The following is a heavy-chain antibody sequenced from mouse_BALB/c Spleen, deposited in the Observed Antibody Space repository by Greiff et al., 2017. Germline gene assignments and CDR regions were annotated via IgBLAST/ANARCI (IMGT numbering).Heavy chain of an antibody. V-gene: IGHV5-6-3*01. D-gene: IGHD2-3*01. CDR1: GFTFSSYG. Sequence: EVQLVESGGGLVQPGGSLKLSCAASGFTFSSYGMSWVRQTPDKRLELVATINSNGGSTYYPDSVKGRFTISRDNAKNTLYLQMSSLKSEDTAMYYCARGGLLRYFDYWGQGTTLTVSS. CDR2: INSNGGST. CDR3: ARGGLLRYFDY. J-gene: IGHJ2*01.